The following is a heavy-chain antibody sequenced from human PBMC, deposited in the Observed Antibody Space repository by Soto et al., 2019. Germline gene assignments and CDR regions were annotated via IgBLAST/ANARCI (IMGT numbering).Heavy chain of an antibody. V-gene: IGHV1-18*01. D-gene: IGHD1-1*01. CDR3: ARGRYGDY. Sequence: QVHLVQSGDEVKKPGASVKVSCKGSGYAFTTYGITWVRQAPGQGLEWMGWISAHNGNTNYAQKLQGRVTVTRDTSTSKAYMALRSVRADDTDVYYCARGRYGDYWGQVALVTVSS. CDR1: GYAFTTYG. J-gene: IGHJ4*02. CDR2: ISAHNGNT.